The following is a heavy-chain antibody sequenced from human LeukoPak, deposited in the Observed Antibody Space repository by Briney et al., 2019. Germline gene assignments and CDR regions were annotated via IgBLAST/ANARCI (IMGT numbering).Heavy chain of an antibody. D-gene: IGHD5-18*01. J-gene: IGHJ3*02. V-gene: IGHV3-30*04. CDR3: TRGGAYNYGDLTFDI. CDR1: GFVFSSYA. Sequence: GRSLRLSCAASGFVFSSYAMHWVRQAPGKGLEWVATISYDASNTNFADSVKGRFTISRDNSKNTLYLQTTSLRGDDTAVYYCTRGGAYNYGDLTFDIWGQGTKITVLS. CDR2: ISYDASNT.